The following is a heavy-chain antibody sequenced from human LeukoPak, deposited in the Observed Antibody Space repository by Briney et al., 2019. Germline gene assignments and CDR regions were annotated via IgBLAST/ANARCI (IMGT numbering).Heavy chain of an antibody. CDR2: IYYTGST. V-gene: IGHV4-39*01. CDR1: GGSISSSSYY. Sequence: PSETLSLTCTVSGGSISSSSYYWGWIRQPPGKGLEWIGSIYYTGSTYYNPSLKSRVTISRDTSKNQFSLKVNSVTAADTAVYHCARHGGSYSPPDYWGQGTLVTVSS. CDR3: ARHGGSYSPPDY. J-gene: IGHJ4*02. D-gene: IGHD1-26*01.